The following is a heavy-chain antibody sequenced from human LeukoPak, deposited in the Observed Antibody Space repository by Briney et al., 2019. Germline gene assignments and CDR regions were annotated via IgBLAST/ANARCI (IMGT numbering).Heavy chain of an antibody. V-gene: IGHV1-18*04. J-gene: IGHJ4*02. CDR3: ARDQTSSSWGMRLRY. CDR2: ISAYNGNT. Sequence: ASVKVSCKASGYTFTNYYIHWVRQAPGQGLEWMGWISAYNGNTNYAQKLQGRVTMTTDTSTSTAYMELRSLRSDDTAVYYCARDQTSSSWGMRLRYWGQGTLVTVSS. D-gene: IGHD6-13*01. CDR1: GYTFTNYY.